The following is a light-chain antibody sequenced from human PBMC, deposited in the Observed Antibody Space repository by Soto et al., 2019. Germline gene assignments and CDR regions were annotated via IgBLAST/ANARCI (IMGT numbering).Light chain of an antibody. CDR1: QSVSSSY. Sequence: EIVLTQSPGTLSLSPGERATLSCRASQSVSSSYLAWYQQKPGQAPRLLMYGASSRATGIPDRFSGSGSGTDFTLTISRREHEDVAVYYCQQYGSSPWTFGQGTKVEIK. J-gene: IGKJ1*01. V-gene: IGKV3-20*01. CDR2: GAS. CDR3: QQYGSSPWT.